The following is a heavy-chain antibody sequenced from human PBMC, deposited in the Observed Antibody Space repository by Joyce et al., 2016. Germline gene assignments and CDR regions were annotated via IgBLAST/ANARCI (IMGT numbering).Heavy chain of an antibody. CDR2: IFYTGST. V-gene: IGHV4-39*07. Sequence: QQQLRESGPRLVKPSETLSLICTVSGDSISSSRYYWTWNRQSPGKGLEWSGGIFYTGSTYYTPTLTSRVAMSVDTSKNQFSLRLSSMTAADAAVYFCGRVVCSGGSCYALDLWGQGSLVTVSS. CDR1: GDSISSSRYY. D-gene: IGHD2-15*01. J-gene: IGHJ5*02. CDR3: GRVVCSGGSCYALDL.